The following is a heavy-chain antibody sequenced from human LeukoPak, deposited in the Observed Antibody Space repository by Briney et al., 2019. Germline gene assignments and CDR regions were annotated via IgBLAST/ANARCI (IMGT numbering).Heavy chain of an antibody. V-gene: IGHV3-30-3*01. CDR3: AKDQKSGSYFYRVWVFDY. CDR2: ISYDGSNK. Sequence: PGGSLRLSCAASGFTFSSYAMHWVRQAPGKGLEWVAVISYDGSNKYYADSVKGRFTISRDNSKNTLYLQMNSLRAEDTAVYYCAKDQKSGSYFYRVWVFDYWGQGTLVTVSS. CDR1: GFTFSSYA. J-gene: IGHJ4*02. D-gene: IGHD1-26*01.